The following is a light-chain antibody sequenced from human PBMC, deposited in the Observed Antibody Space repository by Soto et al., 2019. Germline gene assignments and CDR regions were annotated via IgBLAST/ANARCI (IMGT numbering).Light chain of an antibody. CDR2: DAS. V-gene: IGKV3D-20*02. J-gene: IGKJ4*01. CDR1: QTIISNF. Sequence: DIVLTQSPGTLSLSPGERATLSCRASQTIISNFLAWYQQKPGQAPRLLIYDASNRATGIPARFSGSGSGTDFTLTISSLEPEDFAVYYCQQRSKWLLTFGGGTKV. CDR3: QQRSKWLLT.